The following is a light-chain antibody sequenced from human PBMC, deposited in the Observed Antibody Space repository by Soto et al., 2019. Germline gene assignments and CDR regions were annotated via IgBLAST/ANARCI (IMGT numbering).Light chain of an antibody. J-gene: IGKJ4*01. CDR1: QSIGPY. Sequence: EIVLTQSPDTLSLSPGERATVSCRASQSIGPYLAWYQQKPGQSPRLLVYDAVNRAAGAPDRFSGSGSGTDFTHTISSLALEDSAVYLCQQGSDWPPLTFGGGTKVEIK. CDR2: DAV. V-gene: IGKV3-11*01. CDR3: QQGSDWPPLT.